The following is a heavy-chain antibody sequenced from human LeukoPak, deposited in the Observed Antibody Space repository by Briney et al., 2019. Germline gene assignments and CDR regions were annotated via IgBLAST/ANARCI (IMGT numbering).Heavy chain of an antibody. CDR3: WGFSRYYYYMDV. CDR2: ISSSGST. V-gene: IGHV4-61*02. CDR1: GDSISSGDYY. Sequence: PSETLSLTCTVSGDSISSGDYYWSWIRQPAGKGLEWIGRISSSGSTNYNPSLKSRVTISVDKSKNQFSLKLSSVTAADTAVYYCWGFSRYYYYMDVWGKGTTVTVSS. J-gene: IGHJ6*03. D-gene: IGHD2/OR15-2a*01.